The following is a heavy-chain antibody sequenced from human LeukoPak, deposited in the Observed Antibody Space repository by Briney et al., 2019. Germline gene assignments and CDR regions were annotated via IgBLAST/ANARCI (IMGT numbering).Heavy chain of an antibody. V-gene: IGHV4-34*01. Sequence: SETLSLTCAVYGGSFSGYYWSWIRQPPGKGLEWIGEINHSGRTNYNPSLKSRVTISVDTSKNQFSLKLSSVTAADTAVYYCARDKGTYYYGYNWFDPWGQGTLVTVSS. D-gene: IGHD3-10*01. CDR2: INHSGRT. J-gene: IGHJ5*02. CDR3: ARDKGTYYYGYNWFDP. CDR1: GGSFSGYY.